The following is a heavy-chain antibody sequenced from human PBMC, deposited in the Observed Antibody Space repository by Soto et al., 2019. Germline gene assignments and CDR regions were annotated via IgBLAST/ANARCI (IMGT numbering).Heavy chain of an antibody. CDR2: INPNSGGT. CDR1: GYTFTGYY. J-gene: IGHJ6*02. V-gene: IGHV1-2*02. Sequence: ASVKVSCKASGYTFTGYYMHWVRQAPGQGLEWMGWINPNSGGTNYAQKFQGRVTMTRDTSISTAYMELSRLRSDDTAVYYCARDQKRLSDILTGYMGRSYYYGMDVWGQGTTVTVYS. D-gene: IGHD3-9*01. CDR3: ARDQKRLSDILTGYMGRSYYYGMDV.